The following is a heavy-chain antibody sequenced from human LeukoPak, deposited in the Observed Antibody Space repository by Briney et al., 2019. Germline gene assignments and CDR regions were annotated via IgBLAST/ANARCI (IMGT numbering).Heavy chain of an antibody. CDR2: SGDGGST. Sequence: GGSLRLSCAAPGFIFDNYAIHWVHQAPGKGLEWVSLSGDGGSTFYADSVRGRFTISRDNTRKSLSLQMSSLRSEDTALYYCARESETSGWYDYWGQGTLVTVSS. D-gene: IGHD6-19*01. CDR1: GFIFDNYA. V-gene: IGHV3-43*02. CDR3: ARESETSGWYDY. J-gene: IGHJ4*02.